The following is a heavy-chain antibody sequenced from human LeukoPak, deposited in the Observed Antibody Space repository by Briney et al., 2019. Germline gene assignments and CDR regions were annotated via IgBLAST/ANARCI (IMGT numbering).Heavy chain of an antibody. V-gene: IGHV3-7*01. Sequence: GGSLRLSCAASGFTFSTYWMSWVRQAPGKGLEWVADIKQDGSEKYYVDSVKGRFTMSRDNAKNSVYLQMNSLRAEDTAVYYCARFFWSGYHPFDYWGQGTLVTVSS. J-gene: IGHJ4*02. CDR1: GFTFSTYW. CDR3: ARFFWSGYHPFDY. D-gene: IGHD3-3*01. CDR2: IKQDGSEK.